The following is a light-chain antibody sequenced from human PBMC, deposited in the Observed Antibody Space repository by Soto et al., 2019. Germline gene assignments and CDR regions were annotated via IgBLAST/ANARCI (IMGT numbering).Light chain of an antibody. CDR1: QSVSTY. CDR2: GAS. CDR3: QQRSNWTLS. J-gene: IGKJ4*01. V-gene: IGKV3-11*01. Sequence: ESVFWRSQAAVSYSPRERASLHCRASQSVSTYLAWYQQKPGQVPRLLIYGASNRATGIPDRFSGSGVGTDFTLTISSLEPEDFAVYYCQQRSNWTLSVGG.